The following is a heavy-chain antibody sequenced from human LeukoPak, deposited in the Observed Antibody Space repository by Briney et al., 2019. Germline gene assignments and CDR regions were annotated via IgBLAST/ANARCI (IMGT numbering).Heavy chain of an antibody. Sequence: SETLSLTCTVSGYSISSGYYWSWIRQPAGKGLEWIGRIYTSGSTNYNPSLKSRVTMSVDTSKNQFSLKLSSVTAADTAVYYCARDRREGGSGWFPYYYYMDVWGKGTTVTVSS. J-gene: IGHJ6*03. D-gene: IGHD6-19*01. CDR3: ARDRREGGSGWFPYYYYMDV. V-gene: IGHV4-61*02. CDR2: IYTSGST. CDR1: GYSISSGYY.